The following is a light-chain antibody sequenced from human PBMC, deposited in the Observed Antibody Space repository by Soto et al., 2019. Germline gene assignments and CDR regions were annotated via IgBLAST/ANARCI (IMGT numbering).Light chain of an antibody. CDR1: QSVSSSY. CDR3: QQYGSSLYMYT. V-gene: IGKV3-20*01. Sequence: EIVLTQSPGTLSLSPGERATLSCRASQSVSSSYLAWYQQKPGQAPRLLIYGASSRATGIPDRFSGSGSGTDFTLTISRLEPEDFAVYYCQQYGSSLYMYTCGQGTKLEIK. J-gene: IGKJ2*01. CDR2: GAS.